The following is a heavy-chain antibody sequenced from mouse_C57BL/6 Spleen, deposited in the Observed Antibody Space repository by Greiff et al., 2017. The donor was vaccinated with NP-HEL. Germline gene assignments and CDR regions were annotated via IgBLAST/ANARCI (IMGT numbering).Heavy chain of an antibody. CDR1: GYAFSSSW. J-gene: IGHJ4*01. Sequence: QVQLQQSGPELVKPGASVKISCKASGYAFSSSWMNWVKQRPGKGLEWIGRIYPGDGDTNYNGKFKGKATLTADKSSSTAYMQLSSLTSEDSAVYFCASEVRGDYWGQGTSVTVSS. V-gene: IGHV1-82*01. CDR2: IYPGDGDT. D-gene: IGHD1-3*01. CDR3: ASEVRGDY.